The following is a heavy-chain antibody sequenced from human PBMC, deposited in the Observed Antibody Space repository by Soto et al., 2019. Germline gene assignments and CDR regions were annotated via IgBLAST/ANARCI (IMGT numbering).Heavy chain of an antibody. CDR3: ARGRGYGYGIDY. V-gene: IGHV4-61*01. CDR2: VFYSGSD. CDR1: GGSVSSGNHY. J-gene: IGHJ4*02. D-gene: IGHD5-18*01. Sequence: QVQLQESGPGLVKPSETLSLTCTVSGGSVSSGNHYWSWIRQPPGKELEFIAYVFYSGSDNYNPSLKSRVPTSIDTPKNQCSLNLRSVTAADTAVYYCARGRGYGYGIDYWGQGALVTVSS.